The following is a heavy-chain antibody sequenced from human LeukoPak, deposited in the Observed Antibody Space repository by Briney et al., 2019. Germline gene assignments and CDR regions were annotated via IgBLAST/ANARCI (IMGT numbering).Heavy chain of an antibody. CDR1: GFTFSDYY. CDR2: ISSSGSTI. V-gene: IGHV3-11*04. Sequence: GGSLRLSCAASGFTFSDYYMSWIRQAPGKGLEWVSYISSSGSTIYYADSVKGRFTISRDNAKNSLYLQMNSLRAEDTAVYYCARERITMVRGVIITWYFDYWGQGTLVTVSS. CDR3: ARERITMVRGVIITWYFDY. J-gene: IGHJ4*02. D-gene: IGHD3-10*01.